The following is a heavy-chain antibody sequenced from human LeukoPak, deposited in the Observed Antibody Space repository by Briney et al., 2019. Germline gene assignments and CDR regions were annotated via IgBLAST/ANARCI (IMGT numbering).Heavy chain of an antibody. Sequence: GGSLRLSCAASGFTFDDYPMHWVRRARGKGLEWVSGNSWNSGSIGYAVCVEGRFTSSRDNAKNSLYLQMSSLRAEDMALYYCAKDITTVTTNAFDIWGQGTMVTVSS. J-gene: IGHJ3*02. V-gene: IGHV3-9*03. CDR1: GFTFDDYP. CDR2: NSWNSGSI. CDR3: AKDITTVTTNAFDI. D-gene: IGHD4-17*01.